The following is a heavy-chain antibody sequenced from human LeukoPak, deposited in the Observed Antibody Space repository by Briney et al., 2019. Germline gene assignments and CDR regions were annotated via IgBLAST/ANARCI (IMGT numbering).Heavy chain of an antibody. CDR3: AREDYYDSSAYPSRGFDY. V-gene: IGHV3-48*01. D-gene: IGHD3-22*01. J-gene: IGHJ4*02. CDR2: ISRDSGTI. Sequence: GGSLRLSCAASGFIFSSYSMNWVRQAPGKGMEWVSYISRDSGTIYEADSVKGRFTISRDNARNSLFLQMNSLRAEDTATYYCAREDYYDSSAYPSRGFDYWGQGTLVTVSS. CDR1: GFIFSSYS.